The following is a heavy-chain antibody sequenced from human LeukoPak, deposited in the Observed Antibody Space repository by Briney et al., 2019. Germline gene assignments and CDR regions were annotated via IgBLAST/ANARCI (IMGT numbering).Heavy chain of an antibody. V-gene: IGHV4-59*08. CDR2: IYYSGST. CDR1: GGSISSYY. Sequence: PSETLSLTCTVSGGSISSYYWSWIRQPPGKGLEWIGYIYYSGSTNYNPSLKSRVTISVDTSKNQFSLKLSSVTAADTAVYYRARQFLGPNYYYGMDVWGQGTTVTVSS. J-gene: IGHJ6*02. D-gene: IGHD7-27*01. CDR3: ARQFLGPNYYYGMDV.